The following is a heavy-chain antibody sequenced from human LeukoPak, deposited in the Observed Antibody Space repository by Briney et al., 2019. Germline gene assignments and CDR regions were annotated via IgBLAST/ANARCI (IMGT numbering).Heavy chain of an antibody. CDR3: ARDEENFWSGSDFDY. CDR2: ISSSSSTI. Sequence: PGGSLRLSCAASGFTFSSNSMNWVRQAPGKGLEWVSYISSSSSTIYYADSVKGRFTISRDNAKNSLHLQMNSLRAEDTAVYYCARDEENFWSGSDFDYWGQGTLVTVSS. V-gene: IGHV3-48*01. D-gene: IGHD3-3*01. CDR1: GFTFSSNS. J-gene: IGHJ4*02.